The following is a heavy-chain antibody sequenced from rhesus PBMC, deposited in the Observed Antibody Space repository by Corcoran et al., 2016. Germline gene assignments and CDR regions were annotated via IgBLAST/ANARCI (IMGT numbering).Heavy chain of an antibody. CDR2: ISGSSGST. V-gene: IGHV4-65*01. J-gene: IGHJ6*01. D-gene: IGHD2-2*01. CDR3: ARDCTSTTCYAYGLDS. CDR1: GGSVSSSNW. Sequence: QVQLQESGPGLVKPSETLSLTCAVSGGSVSSSNWWSWIRQPPGKGLGWIGYISGSSGSTYYNPSLKSRVTISTDTSKNQFSLKLSSVTAADTAVYYCARDCTSTTCYAYGLDSWGQGVVVTVSS.